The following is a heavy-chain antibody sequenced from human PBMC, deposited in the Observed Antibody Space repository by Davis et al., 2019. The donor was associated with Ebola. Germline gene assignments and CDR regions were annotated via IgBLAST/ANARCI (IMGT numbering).Heavy chain of an antibody. V-gene: IGHV3-21*01. J-gene: IGHJ6*02. CDR2: ISSSSSYI. Sequence: PGGSLRLSCAASGFTFSSYSMNWVRQAPGKGLEWVSSISSSSSYIYYADSVKGRFTISRDNAKNSLYLQMNSLRAEDTAVYYCARDRHCSSTSCYRGGDGYYGMDVWGQGTTVTVSS. CDR1: GFTFSSYS. D-gene: IGHD2-2*02. CDR3: ARDRHCSSTSCYRGGDGYYGMDV.